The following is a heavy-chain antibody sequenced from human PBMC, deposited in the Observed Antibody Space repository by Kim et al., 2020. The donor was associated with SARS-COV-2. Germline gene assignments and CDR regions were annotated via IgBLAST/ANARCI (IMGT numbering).Heavy chain of an antibody. CDR3: ARWGGCSSTSCYTGWRVYGMDV. CDR1: GGSFSGYY. CDR2: INHSGST. V-gene: IGHV4-34*01. Sequence: SETLSLTCAVYGGSFSGYYWSWIRQPPGKGLEWIGEINHSGSTNYNPSLKSRVTISVDTSKNQFSLKLSSVTAADTAVYYCARWGGCSSTSCYTGWRVYGMDVWGQGTTVTVSS. D-gene: IGHD2-2*02. J-gene: IGHJ6*02.